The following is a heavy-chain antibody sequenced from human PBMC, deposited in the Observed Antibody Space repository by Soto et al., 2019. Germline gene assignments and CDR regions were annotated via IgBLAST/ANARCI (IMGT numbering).Heavy chain of an antibody. J-gene: IGHJ6*02. CDR1: GGSITNYY. CDR3: ARDRIDFWSGYYDRTPYGMDV. CDR2: IYYTGTT. V-gene: IGHV4-59*01. Sequence: SETLSLTCTVSGGSITNYYWSWIRQAPGKGLEWVGYIYYTGTTTYNPSLKSRVAMSVDTSKKQVSLKVSSVTAADTAVYYCARDRIDFWSGYYDRTPYGMDVWGQGTTVTVSS. D-gene: IGHD3-3*01.